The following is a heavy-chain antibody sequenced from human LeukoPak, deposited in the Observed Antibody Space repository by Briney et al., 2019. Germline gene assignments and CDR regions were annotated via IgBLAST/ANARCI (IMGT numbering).Heavy chain of an antibody. V-gene: IGHV4-59*12. D-gene: IGHD4-11*01. CDR1: GGSISSYY. CDR3: AREVDDYIVKGAFDI. CDR2: IYYSGST. Sequence: PSETLSLTCTVPGGSISSYYWSWIRQPPGKGLEWIGYIYYSGSTNYNPSLKSRVTISVDTSKNQFSLILSSVTAADTAVYYCAREVDDYIVKGAFDIWGQGTMVTVSS. J-gene: IGHJ3*02.